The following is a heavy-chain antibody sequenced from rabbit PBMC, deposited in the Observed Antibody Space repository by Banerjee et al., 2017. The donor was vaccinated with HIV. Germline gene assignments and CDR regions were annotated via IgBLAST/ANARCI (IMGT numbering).Heavy chain of an antibody. J-gene: IGHJ4*01. CDR1: GFSFSSTYY. V-gene: IGHV1S40*01. CDR2: ISTSSSGST. CDR3: ARPYGGRAGFYFDL. D-gene: IGHD2-1*01. Sequence: QSLEESGGDLVKPGGTLTLTCTASGFSFSSTYYMCWVRQAPGKGLEWIGCISTSSSGSTYYASWAKGRFTISKTSSTTVTLQMTSLTAADTATYFCARPYGGRAGFYFDLWGQGTLVTVS.